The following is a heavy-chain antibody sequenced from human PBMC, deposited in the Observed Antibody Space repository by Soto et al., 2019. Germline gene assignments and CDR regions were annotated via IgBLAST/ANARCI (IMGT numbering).Heavy chain of an antibody. CDR1: GGSFSGYY. Sequence: SETLSLTCAVYGGSFSGYYWSWIRQPPGKGLEWIGEINHSGSTNYNPSLKSRVTISVDTSKNQFSLKLSSVTAADTAVYYCARAGDSGYELQFDYRAQGTLVTGSS. D-gene: IGHD5-12*01. J-gene: IGHJ4*02. CDR2: INHSGST. CDR3: ARAGDSGYELQFDY. V-gene: IGHV4-34*01.